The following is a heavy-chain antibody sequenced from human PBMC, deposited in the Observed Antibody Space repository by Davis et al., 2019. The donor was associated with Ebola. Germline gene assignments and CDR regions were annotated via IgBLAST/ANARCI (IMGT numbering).Heavy chain of an antibody. CDR3: ARVGSGSLFFNYGMDV. J-gene: IGHJ6*04. Sequence: MPSETLSLTCTVSGGSISSSYWSWIRQPPGKGLEWIGYIYHSESSNYNPSLKSRVTISVDTSKNQFSLKLSPVTAADTAVYYCARVGSGSLFFNYGMDVWGKGTTVTVSS. D-gene: IGHD6-19*01. CDR2: IYHSESS. V-gene: IGHV4-59*12. CDR1: GGSISSSY.